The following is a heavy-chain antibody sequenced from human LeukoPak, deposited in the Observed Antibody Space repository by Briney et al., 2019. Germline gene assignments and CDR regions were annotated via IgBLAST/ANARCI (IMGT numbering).Heavy chain of an antibody. J-gene: IGHJ4*02. Sequence: PGGSLRLSCAASGFTFSSYAMSWVRQAPGKGLEWVSAISGSAGSTYYADSVKGRFTISRDNSKNTLYLQMNSLRAEDTAVYYCAKILSRWYPGFDYSGQVTLVTVSS. CDR3: AKILSRWYPGFDY. CDR1: GFTFSSYA. V-gene: IGHV3-23*01. CDR2: ISGSAGST. D-gene: IGHD6-13*01.